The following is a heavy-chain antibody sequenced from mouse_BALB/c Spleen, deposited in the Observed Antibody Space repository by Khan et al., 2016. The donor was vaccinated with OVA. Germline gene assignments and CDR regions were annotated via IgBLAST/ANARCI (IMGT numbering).Heavy chain of an antibody. CDR1: GYTLTSYW. J-gene: IGHJ2*01. CDR2: INPSNGRT. V-gene: IGHV1S81*02. D-gene: IGHD2-1*01. CDR3: ARLLISFDY. Sequence: QVQLQQPGAELVNPGASVNLSCKASGYTLTSYWMHWVKQRPGQGLEWIGEINPSNGRTNYNEKFKSKATLNVDKSSSTAYMQLSSPTSEDSAVYYCARLLISFDYWGQGTTLTVSS.